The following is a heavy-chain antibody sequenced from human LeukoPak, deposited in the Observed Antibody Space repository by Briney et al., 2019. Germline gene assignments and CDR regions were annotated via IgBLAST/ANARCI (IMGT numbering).Heavy chain of an antibody. V-gene: IGHV3-30*02. Sequence: PGGSLRLSCAASGFTFSRYGMHWVRHAPGKGLEWVVIKRYDGSNKYYADSVKARFTISRDNSKNTLYLQMNSLRAEDTAVDYCANTWFGELSTYYFDYWGQGTPVTVSS. CDR3: ANTWFGELSTYYFDY. CDR1: GFTFSRYG. J-gene: IGHJ4*02. CDR2: KRYDGSNK. D-gene: IGHD3-10*01.